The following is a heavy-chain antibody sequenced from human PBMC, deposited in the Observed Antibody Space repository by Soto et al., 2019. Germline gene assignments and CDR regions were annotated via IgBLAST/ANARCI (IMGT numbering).Heavy chain of an antibody. V-gene: IGHV3-23*01. Sequence: GGSLRLSCVASGFTFNNFAISWVRQAPGKGLEWVSAISGSGGRTYYADSVKGRFTISRDNSKNTLWLQMDSLRVQDTAFYYCARELESRNTYLDSWGQGTLVTVSS. CDR3: ARELESRNTYLDS. CDR1: GFTFNNFA. D-gene: IGHD3-3*02. CDR2: ISGSGGRT. J-gene: IGHJ4*02.